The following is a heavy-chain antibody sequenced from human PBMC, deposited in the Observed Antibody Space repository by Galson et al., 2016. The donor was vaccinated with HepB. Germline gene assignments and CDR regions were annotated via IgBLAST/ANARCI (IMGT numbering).Heavy chain of an antibody. D-gene: IGHD3-9*01. J-gene: IGHJ6*02. CDR3: AGDPHWRYFDRSTSQYCLYGMDV. CDR1: GFVFNSHS. Sequence: SLRLSCAASGFVFNSHSMNWVRQAPGKGLEWAAGISRSGRAKYSAATLKARFTIPRDNAKKSLFLQLNSLTDEDAAVYYCAGDPHWRYFDRSTSQYCLYGMDVWGQGTTVTVSS. V-gene: IGHV3-48*02. CDR2: ISRSGRAK.